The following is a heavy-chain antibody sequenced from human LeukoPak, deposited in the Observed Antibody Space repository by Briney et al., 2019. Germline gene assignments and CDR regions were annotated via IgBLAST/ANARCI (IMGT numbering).Heavy chain of an antibody. CDR2: IIPIFGTA. J-gene: IGHJ6*03. Sequence: SVKVSCKASGGTFSSYAISWVRQAPGQGLEWMGGIIPIFGTANYAQKFQGRVTITADESTSTAYMELSSLRSEDTAVYYCARSVTIFGVVATMDVWGKGTTVTVSS. CDR1: GGTFSSYA. D-gene: IGHD3-3*01. V-gene: IGHV1-69*13. CDR3: ARSVTIFGVVATMDV.